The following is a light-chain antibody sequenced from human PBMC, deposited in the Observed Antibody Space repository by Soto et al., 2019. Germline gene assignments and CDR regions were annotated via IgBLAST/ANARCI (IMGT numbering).Light chain of an antibody. CDR3: QQYGSSPRE. J-gene: IGKJ1*01. CDR1: QSVSSSY. Sequence: EIVLTQSPGTLSLSPGERATLSCRASQSVSSSYLAWYQQKPGQAPRLLIYGASSRATGIPDRFSGSGSGTDFTLTISRLEPEDFAVSYCQQYGSSPREFGQGTKVEIK. V-gene: IGKV3-20*01. CDR2: GAS.